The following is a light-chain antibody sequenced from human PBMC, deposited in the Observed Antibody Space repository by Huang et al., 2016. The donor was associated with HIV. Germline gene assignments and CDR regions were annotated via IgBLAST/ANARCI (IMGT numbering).Light chain of an antibody. CDR2: TAS. V-gene: IGKV1-39*01. CDR1: QNSDIY. CDR3: LQSYSMFRT. J-gene: IGKJ2*01. Sequence: EIQMTQFPSSLSASVGDTVTISCRAHQNSDIYLNWYQQRLGKAPKLLIYTASSLQTGVPSRFSGSGSGTDFTLTIDSLQPEDFATYYCLQSYSMFRTFGQGTKLDFK.